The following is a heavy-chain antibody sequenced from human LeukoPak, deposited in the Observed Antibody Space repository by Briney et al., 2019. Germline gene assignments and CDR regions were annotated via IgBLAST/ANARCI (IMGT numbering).Heavy chain of an antibody. CDR1: GFTFSSYW. J-gene: IGHJ4*02. D-gene: IGHD3-9*01. V-gene: IGHV3-7*01. CDR3: ARDKKLVISKVDY. Sequence: GSLRLSCAASGFTFSSYWMSWVRQAPGKELEWVANIKQDGSEKYYVDSVKGRFTISRDNAKNSLYLQMNSLRAEDTAVYYCARDKKLVISKVDYWGQGTLVTVSS. CDR2: IKQDGSEK.